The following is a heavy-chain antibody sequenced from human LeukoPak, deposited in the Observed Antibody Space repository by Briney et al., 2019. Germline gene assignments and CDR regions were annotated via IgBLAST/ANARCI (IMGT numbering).Heavy chain of an antibody. V-gene: IGHV3-30*18. CDR3: AKATTVVNLRYYYYGMDV. Sequence: GGSLRLSCAASGFTFSSYGMHWVRQAPGKGLEWVAVISYDGSSKYYADSVKGRFTISRDNSKNTLYLQMNSLRAEDTAVYYCAKATTVVNLRYYYYGMDVWGQGTTVTVSS. CDR1: GFTFSSYG. D-gene: IGHD4-23*01. CDR2: ISYDGSSK. J-gene: IGHJ6*02.